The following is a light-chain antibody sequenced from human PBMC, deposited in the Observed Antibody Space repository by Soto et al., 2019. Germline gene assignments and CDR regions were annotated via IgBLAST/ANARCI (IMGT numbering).Light chain of an antibody. Sequence: DIQMTQSPSTLSASVGERVTITCRASQSIGTWLAWYQQKPGKAPKLLIYKASNLESGVPSRFSGSGSGTEFTLTISSLQPDDFATYYCQQNNRYPWTFGQGTKVDIK. CDR2: KAS. CDR1: QSIGTW. J-gene: IGKJ1*01. V-gene: IGKV1-5*03. CDR3: QQNNRYPWT.